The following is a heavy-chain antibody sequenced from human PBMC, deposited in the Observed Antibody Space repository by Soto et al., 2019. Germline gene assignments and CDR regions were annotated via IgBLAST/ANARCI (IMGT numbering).Heavy chain of an antibody. CDR3: ARQGYRAAAGYIWFDP. D-gene: IGHD6-13*01. Sequence: PSETLSLTCTVSGGSISSSSYYWGWIRQPPGKGLEGIGSIYYSGSTYYNPSLKSRVTISVDTSKNQFSLKLSSVTAADTAVYYCARQGYRAAAGYIWFDPWGQGTLVTVSS. V-gene: IGHV4-39*01. J-gene: IGHJ5*02. CDR2: IYYSGST. CDR1: GGSISSSSYY.